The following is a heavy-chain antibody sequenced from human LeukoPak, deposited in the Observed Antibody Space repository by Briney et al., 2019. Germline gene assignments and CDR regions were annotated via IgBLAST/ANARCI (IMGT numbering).Heavy chain of an antibody. V-gene: IGHV3-64*01. CDR2: ISSNGGRT. Sequence: LPGGSLRLSCAASGFTFRSYVMHWVRQAPGKGLEYVSAISSNGGRTYYANSVKGRFTISRDNSRNTLYLQMGSLRAEDMAVYYCATYYYDSGGFHFHHWGQGTLVTVSS. D-gene: IGHD3-22*01. CDR3: ATYYYDSGGFHFHH. J-gene: IGHJ1*01. CDR1: GFTFRSYV.